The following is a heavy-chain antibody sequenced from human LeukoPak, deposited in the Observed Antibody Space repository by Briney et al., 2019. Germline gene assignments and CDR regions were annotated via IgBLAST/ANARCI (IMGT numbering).Heavy chain of an antibody. V-gene: IGHV3-21*01. CDR2: IIIIRIYI. D-gene: IGHD6-13*01. Sequence: NPGGSLSSSFEASGFTFIAYALSWFGQVPGKGLDWVSSIIIIRIYIYYADSVKGRFTVSRDNAKNSLYLQMNSLRAEHTAVYYCARGPGSSRWYLTLEGGYYFDYWGQGTLVTVSS. J-gene: IGHJ4*02. CDR3: ARGPGSSRWYLTLEGGYYFDY. CDR1: GFTFIAYA.